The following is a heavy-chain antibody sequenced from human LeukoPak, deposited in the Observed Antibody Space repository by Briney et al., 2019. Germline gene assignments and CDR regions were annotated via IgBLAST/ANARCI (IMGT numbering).Heavy chain of an antibody. CDR2: ISRSGGST. CDR3: ASILRSSSGYYFDY. D-gene: IGHD3-10*01. J-gene: IGHJ4*02. CDR1: GFTFSGYV. Sequence: GGSLRLSCAASGFTFSGYVMGWVRQAPGKGLEWVSVISRSGGSTDYVESVRGRFTISRDNSKNTLYLQMNSLRAEDTAVYYCASILRSSSGYYFDYWGQGTLVTVSS. V-gene: IGHV3-23*01.